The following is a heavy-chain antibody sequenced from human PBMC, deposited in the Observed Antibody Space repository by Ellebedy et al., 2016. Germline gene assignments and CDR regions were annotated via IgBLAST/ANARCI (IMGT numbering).Heavy chain of an antibody. V-gene: IGHV3-9*01. D-gene: IGHD1-1*01. CDR2: ITWNSGTK. J-gene: IGHJ3*02. CDR1: GFSFSNYA. Sequence: SLKISXAASGFSFSNYAMHWVRQPPGKGLEWLSGITWNSGTKGYADSVRGRFTISRDNANNSLHLQMNSLGPDDTALYFCAKVETAIDAFDIWGEGTMVTVSS. CDR3: AKVETAIDAFDI.